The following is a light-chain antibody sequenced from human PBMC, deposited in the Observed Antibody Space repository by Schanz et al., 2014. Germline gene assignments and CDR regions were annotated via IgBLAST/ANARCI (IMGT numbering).Light chain of an antibody. CDR2: GAS. CDR1: QSVSSGN. Sequence: IVLTQSPGTLSLSPGERATLSCRASQSVSSGNLAWYQQKPGQAPRLLIYGASSRAAGIPDRFSGSGSGTDFTLTISRLEPEDFAVYYCQQYYDWPRTFGQGTKVEIK. J-gene: IGKJ1*01. V-gene: IGKV3-20*01. CDR3: QQYYDWPRT.